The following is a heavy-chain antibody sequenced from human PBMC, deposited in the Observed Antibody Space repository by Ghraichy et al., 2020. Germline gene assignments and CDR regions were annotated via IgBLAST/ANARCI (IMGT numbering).Heavy chain of an antibody. Sequence: SVKVSCKASGYTFTSYAMHWVRQAPGQRLEWMGWINAGNGNTKYSQKFQGRVTITRDTSASTAYMELSSLRSEDTAVYYCARAPRNWGQQLSHNWFDPWGQGTLVTVSS. CDR1: GYTFTSYA. CDR3: ARAPRNWGQQLSHNWFDP. J-gene: IGHJ5*02. V-gene: IGHV1-3*01. CDR2: INAGNGNT. D-gene: IGHD6-13*01.